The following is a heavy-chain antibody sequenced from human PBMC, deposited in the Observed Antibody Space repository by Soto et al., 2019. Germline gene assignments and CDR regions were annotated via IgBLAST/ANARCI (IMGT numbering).Heavy chain of an antibody. V-gene: IGHV3-23*01. J-gene: IGHJ4*02. CDR1: GFTFSSYA. D-gene: IGHD3-22*01. CDR2: ISGSGGST. CDR3: AKDRGSPVGDYDSSGYTDY. Sequence: ESGGGLVQPGGSLRLSCAASGFTFSSYAMSWVRQAPGKGLEWVSAISGSGGSTYYADSVKGRFTISRDNSKNTLYLQMNSLRAEDTAVYYCAKDRGSPVGDYDSSGYTDYWGQGTLVTVSS.